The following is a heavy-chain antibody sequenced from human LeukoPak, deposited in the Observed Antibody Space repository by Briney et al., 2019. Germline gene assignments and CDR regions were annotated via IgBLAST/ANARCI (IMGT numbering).Heavy chain of an antibody. CDR3: EYGSGSGENY. J-gene: IGHJ4*02. CDR1: GFTFSSYG. Sequence: PGGSLRLSCAASGFTFSSYGMHWVRQAPGKRLEWVAVISYDGSNKYYADSVKGRFTISRDNSKNTLYLQMNSLRAEDTAVYYCEYGSGSGENYWGQGTLVTVSS. V-gene: IGHV3-30*03. CDR2: ISYDGSNK. D-gene: IGHD3-10*01.